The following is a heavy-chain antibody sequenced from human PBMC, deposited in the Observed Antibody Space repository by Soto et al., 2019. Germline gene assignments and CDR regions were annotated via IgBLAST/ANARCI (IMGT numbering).Heavy chain of an antibody. V-gene: IGHV4-34*01. Sequence: PSETLSLTCAVYGGSFSGYYWSWIRQPPGKGLEWIGEINHSGSTNYNPSLKSRVTISVDTSKNQFSLKLSSVTAADTAVYYCARGSPIFGVVIMYGMDVWGQVTTVTVSS. CDR1: GGSFSGYY. D-gene: IGHD3-3*01. CDR3: ARGSPIFGVVIMYGMDV. CDR2: INHSGST. J-gene: IGHJ6*02.